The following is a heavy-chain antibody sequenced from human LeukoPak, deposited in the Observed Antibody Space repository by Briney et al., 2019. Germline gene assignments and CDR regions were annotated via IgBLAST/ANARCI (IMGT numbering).Heavy chain of an antibody. CDR1: GGSISSGGYY. D-gene: IGHD2-15*01. V-gene: IGHV4-31*03. CDR3: ARETPGYCSGGSCSS. J-gene: IGHJ5*02. CDR2: IYYSGST. Sequence: SQTLSLTCTVSGGSISSGGYYWSWIRQHPGKGLEWIGYIYYSGSTYYNPSLKSRVTISVDTSKNQFSLKLSSVTAADTAVYYCARETPGYCSGGSCSSWGQGTLVTVSS.